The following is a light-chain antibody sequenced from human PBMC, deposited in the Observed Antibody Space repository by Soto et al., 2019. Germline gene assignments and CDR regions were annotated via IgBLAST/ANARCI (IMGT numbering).Light chain of an antibody. CDR3: QSYDTSLSASV. V-gene: IGLV1-40*01. J-gene: IGLJ2*01. CDR1: RPNIGAGYA. CDR2: DNT. Sequence: QSVLTQPPSVSGAPGKRVTISCTGTRPNIGAGYAVHWYQQLPGTAPKLLIYDNTNRPSGVPDRFSASESGTSASLAITGLQSEDEADYYCQSYDTSLSASVFGGGTKLTVL.